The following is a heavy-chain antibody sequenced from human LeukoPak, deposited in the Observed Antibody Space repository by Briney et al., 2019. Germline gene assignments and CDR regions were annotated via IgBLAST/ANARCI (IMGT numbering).Heavy chain of an antibody. CDR3: VKRRDAYPIRGTFDS. CDR2: ISNSKGISD. D-gene: IGHD5-24*01. Sequence: GGSLRPSCAVSGFTFTSYPMSWVRQAPGEGLEWVSGISNSKGISDYYADSVKGRFTISRDNSKNTLYLQMNSLRAEDTAVYYCVKRRDAYPIRGTFDSWGQGALVTVSS. CDR1: GFTFTSYP. V-gene: IGHV3-23*01. J-gene: IGHJ4*02.